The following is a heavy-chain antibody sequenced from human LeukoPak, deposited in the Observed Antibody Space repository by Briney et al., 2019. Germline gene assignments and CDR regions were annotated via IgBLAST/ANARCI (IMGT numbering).Heavy chain of an antibody. D-gene: IGHD5-24*01. CDR2: ISGSGGST. V-gene: IGHV3-23*01. CDR3: AKDGGWLQFRGYFDH. CDR1: GFTFSSYV. Sequence: GGSLRLSCAASGFTFSSYVMNWVRQAPGKGLEWVSGISGSGGSTYFADSVKGRFSISRDNSKNTLFLQMNSLRAEDTAVYYCAKDGGWLQFRGYFDHWGQGTLVTVSS. J-gene: IGHJ4*02.